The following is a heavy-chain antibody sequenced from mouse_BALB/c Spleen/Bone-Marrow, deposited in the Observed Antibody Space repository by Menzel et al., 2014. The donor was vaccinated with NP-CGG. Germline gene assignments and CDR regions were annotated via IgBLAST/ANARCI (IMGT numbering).Heavy chain of an antibody. Sequence: EAQLVESGGGLVKPGGSLKLSCAASGFTFSDYYMYWVRQTPGKRLEWVATISDAGSYTYYPDSVKGRFTISRDNAKNNLYLQMISLKSEDTAMYYCARDGDYRYAWFAYWGQGTLVTVST. CDR1: GFTFSDYY. J-gene: IGHJ3*01. CDR3: ARDGDYRYAWFAY. D-gene: IGHD2-14*01. V-gene: IGHV5-4*02. CDR2: ISDAGSYT.